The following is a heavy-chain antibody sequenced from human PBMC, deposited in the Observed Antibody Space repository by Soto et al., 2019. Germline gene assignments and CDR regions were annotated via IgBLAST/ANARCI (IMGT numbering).Heavy chain of an antibody. CDR1: GGSISSYF. D-gene: IGHD1-26*01. CDR2: IHYSGTT. CDR3: ARDTGSYYLDS. Sequence: SETLSLTCTIYGGSISSYFWSWIWQPPGKGLEWIGYIHYSGTTVYSPSLKSRVTMSIDTSENQFTLNLTSVTAADTAVYYCARDTGSYYLDSWGQGSLVTVSS. J-gene: IGHJ4*01. V-gene: IGHV4-59*01.